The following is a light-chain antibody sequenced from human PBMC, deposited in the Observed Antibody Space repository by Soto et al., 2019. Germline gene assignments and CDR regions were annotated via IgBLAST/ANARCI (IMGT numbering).Light chain of an antibody. V-gene: IGLV3-21*02. CDR1: NIGSKS. Sequence: YDLTQISSVSVAPGQTARISCGGNNIGSKSVNWYQQKPGQAPVVVVYDDSDRPSGIPERFSGSNSGNTATLTISRVEAGDEADYYCQVWDDNSDHHVFGTGTKVTVL. CDR3: QVWDDNSDHHV. J-gene: IGLJ1*01. CDR2: DDS.